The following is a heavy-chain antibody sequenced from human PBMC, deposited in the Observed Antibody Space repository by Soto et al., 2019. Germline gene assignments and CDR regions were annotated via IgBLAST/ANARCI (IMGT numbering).Heavy chain of an antibody. V-gene: IGHV4-31*03. CDR3: SRGMFGGGAAALDY. Sequence: SSETLSLTCTVSGGSISSGGYYWSWIRQHPGKGLEWIGYIYYSGSTYYNPSLKSRVTISVDTSKNTLYLQMNSLGADDTAVYYCSRGMFGGGAAALDYWGQGTLVTVSS. J-gene: IGHJ4*02. D-gene: IGHD6-13*01. CDR1: GGSISSGGYY. CDR2: IYYSGST.